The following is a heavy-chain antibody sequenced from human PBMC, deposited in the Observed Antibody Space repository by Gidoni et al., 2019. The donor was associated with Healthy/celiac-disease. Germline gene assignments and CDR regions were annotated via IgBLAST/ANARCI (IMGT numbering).Heavy chain of an antibody. CDR3: ASQPSEDIVVVPAAMDY. CDR2: ISYDGSNK. Sequence: SSYAMHWVRQAPGKGLEWVAVISYDGSNKYYADSVKGRFTISRDNSKNTLYLQMNSLRAEDTAVYYCASQPSEDIVVVPAAMDYWGQGTLVTVSS. CDR1: SSYA. V-gene: IGHV3-30-3*01. D-gene: IGHD2-2*01. J-gene: IGHJ4*02.